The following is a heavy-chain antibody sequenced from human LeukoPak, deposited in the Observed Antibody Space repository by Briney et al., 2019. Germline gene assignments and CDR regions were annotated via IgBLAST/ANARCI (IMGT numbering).Heavy chain of an antibody. CDR2: ISSDGTKE. J-gene: IGHJ4*02. V-gene: IGHV3-30*18. CDR1: GFRFSDYG. Sequence: PGRSLRLSCAASGFRFSDYGMHWVRQAPGRGLEWVAVISSDGTKEAYADSVKGRFTISRGNSENTLYLQMSSLRAEDTAVYYCAKRRDYCSGGSCYSLDYWGQGTLVTVSS. D-gene: IGHD2-15*01. CDR3: AKRRDYCSGGSCYSLDY.